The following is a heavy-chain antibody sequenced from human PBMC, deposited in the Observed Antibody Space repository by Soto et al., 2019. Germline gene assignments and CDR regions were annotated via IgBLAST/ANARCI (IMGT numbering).Heavy chain of an antibody. J-gene: IGHJ3*02. CDR3: AKRHHIVVVPAAMPTWADAFDI. V-gene: IGHV3-23*01. D-gene: IGHD2-2*01. CDR1: GFTFSSYA. Sequence: GGSLRLSCAASGFTFSSYAMSWVRQAPGKGLEWVSAISGSGGSTYYADSVKGRFTISRDNSKNTLYLQMNSLRAEDTAVYYCAKRHHIVVVPAAMPTWADAFDIWGQGTMVTVSS. CDR2: ISGSGGST.